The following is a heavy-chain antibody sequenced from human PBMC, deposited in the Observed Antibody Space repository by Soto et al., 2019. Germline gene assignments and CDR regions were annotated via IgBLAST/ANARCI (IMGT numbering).Heavy chain of an antibody. J-gene: IGHJ5*02. CDR1: GGSFSGYY. V-gene: IGHV4-34*01. CDR3: ARHRTGSRGVDL. D-gene: IGHD1-1*01. CDR2: IYPSGDT. Sequence: SETLSLTCGVYGGSFSGYYWIWVRQPPGKRLEWIGEIYPSGDTKYNPSLGSRVTIFVDASKNQFSLRLSSVTAADTAVYCCARHRTGSRGVDLWGQGILVTVSS.